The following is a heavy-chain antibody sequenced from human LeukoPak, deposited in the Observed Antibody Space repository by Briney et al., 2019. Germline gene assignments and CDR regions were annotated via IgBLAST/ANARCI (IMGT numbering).Heavy chain of an antibody. CDR3: ARDEIRRTFDY. CDR2: IKEGGSEK. Sequence: GGALRLSCAVSGFTFSRYWMRWVRQAPGKGPEGVANIKEGGSEKYYLASMMGRFTISRDNAKNSLYLQINSLRAEDTAVYYCARDEIRRTFDYWGQGALVTVSS. J-gene: IGHJ4*02. CDR1: GFTFSRYW. D-gene: IGHD3-10*01. V-gene: IGHV3-7*03.